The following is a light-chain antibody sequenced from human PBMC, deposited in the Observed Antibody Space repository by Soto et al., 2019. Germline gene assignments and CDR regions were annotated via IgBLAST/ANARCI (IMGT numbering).Light chain of an antibody. V-gene: IGKV1-39*01. Sequence: DIQLTQSPSSLSASVGDSVTITCRASQSITYRLNWYQQKPGKAPKVLIYDTSNLQSGVPPRFSGSGSGTDFALTISSLQPEDFATYYCHQTAGSLTLTVGQGTRVEAK. CDR1: QSITYR. CDR3: HQTAGSLTLT. J-gene: IGKJ1*01. CDR2: DTS.